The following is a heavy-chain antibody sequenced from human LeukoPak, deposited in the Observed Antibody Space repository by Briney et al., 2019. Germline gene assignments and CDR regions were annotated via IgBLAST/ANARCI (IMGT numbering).Heavy chain of an antibody. J-gene: IGHJ2*01. CDR1: GFTFSSYE. D-gene: IGHD6-13*01. Sequence: GGSLRLSCAASGFTFSSYEMNWVRQAPGKGLEWVSYISSSASTIYSADSVKGRFTISRDNAKNSLYLQMNRLRAEDTAVYYCARLPGYSSSWYDWYFDLWGRGTLVTVSS. V-gene: IGHV3-48*03. CDR2: ISSSASTI. CDR3: ARLPGYSSSWYDWYFDL.